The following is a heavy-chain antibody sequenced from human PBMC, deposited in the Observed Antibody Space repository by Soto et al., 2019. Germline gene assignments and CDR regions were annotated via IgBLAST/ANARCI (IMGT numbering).Heavy chain of an antibody. Sequence: QVQLVQSGAEVKKPGASVKVSCKASGYTFTSYGISWVRQAPGQGLEWMGWISAYNGNTNYAQKLQGRVNMTTDTSTSTAYMELRSLRSDDTAVYYCARDAPWLGEFAYCYGIDVWGQGTTVTVSS. D-gene: IGHD3-10*01. J-gene: IGHJ6*02. CDR3: ARDAPWLGEFAYCYGIDV. CDR2: ISAYNGNT. CDR1: GYTFTSYG. V-gene: IGHV1-18*01.